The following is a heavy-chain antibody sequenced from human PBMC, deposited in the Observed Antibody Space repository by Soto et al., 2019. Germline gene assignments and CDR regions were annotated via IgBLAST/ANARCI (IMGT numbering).Heavy chain of an antibody. J-gene: IGHJ5*02. Sequence: KSGPTLVNPTQTLTLTCTFSGFSLTTSGVGVGWIRQPPGKALEWLALIYWNDDKRYSPSLKGRLTITKDTSKNQVVLAMTNMDPVDTATYYWAHHTITPVTSWSDPWGLGTLVTVSS. CDR1: GFSLTTSGVG. V-gene: IGHV2-5*01. CDR3: AHHTITPVTSWSDP. CDR2: IYWNDDK. D-gene: IGHD1-20*01.